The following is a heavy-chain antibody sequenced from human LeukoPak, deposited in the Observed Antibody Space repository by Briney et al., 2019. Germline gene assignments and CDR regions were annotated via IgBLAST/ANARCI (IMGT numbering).Heavy chain of an antibody. J-gene: IGHJ6*02. CDR3: ARYYGYSSPYGMDV. Sequence: GGPLRLSCAASGFTFSDYYMSWIRQAPGKGLEWVSYISSSGSTIYYADSVKGRFTISRNNAKNSPYLQINSLRAKDTAVYYCARYYGYSSPYGMDVWGQGTTVTVSS. D-gene: IGHD5-18*01. CDR2: ISSSGSTI. CDR1: GFTFSDYY. V-gene: IGHV3-11*01.